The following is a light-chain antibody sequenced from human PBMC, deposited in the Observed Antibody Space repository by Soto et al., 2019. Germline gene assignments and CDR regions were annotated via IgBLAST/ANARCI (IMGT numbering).Light chain of an antibody. J-gene: IGKJ4*01. Sequence: EIVLTQSPGTLSLSPGERATLSCRASQSVSSSYLAWYQQKPGQAPRLLIYGASSRATGIPDRFSGSGSGTDFTLTIRRLEPEDFAVYYCQQYGSSRAFGGGTKVDIK. CDR3: QQYGSSRA. CDR1: QSVSSSY. CDR2: GAS. V-gene: IGKV3-20*01.